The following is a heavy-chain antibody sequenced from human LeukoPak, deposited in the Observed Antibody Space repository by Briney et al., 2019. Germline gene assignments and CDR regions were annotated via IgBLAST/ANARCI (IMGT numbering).Heavy chain of an antibody. CDR1: GLTVSSNY. CDR2: IYSGGST. D-gene: IGHD3-10*01. Sequence: GGSLRLSCAASGLTVSSNYMSWVRQAPGKGLEWVSVIYSGGSTYYAVSVKGRFTISRDNSKNTLYLQMNSLRAEDTAVYYCAKAQRITMVRGVPNKSYYYYYGMDVWGQGTTVTVSS. CDR3: AKAQRITMVRGVPNKSYYYYYGMDV. J-gene: IGHJ6*02. V-gene: IGHV3-66*01.